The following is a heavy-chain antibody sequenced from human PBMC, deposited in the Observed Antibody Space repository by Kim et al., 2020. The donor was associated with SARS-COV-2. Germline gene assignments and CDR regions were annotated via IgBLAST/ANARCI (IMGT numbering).Heavy chain of an antibody. Sequence: GGSLRLSCAASGFTFSSYAMSWVRQAQGKGLEWVSAISGSGGSTYYADSVKGRFTIYRDNSKNTLYLQMNSLRAEDTAVHYCAKVTIFGVVVNPFDYWGQATLVTVSS. CDR1: GFTFSSYA. V-gene: IGHV3-23*01. CDR3: AKVTIFGVVVNPFDY. D-gene: IGHD3-3*01. J-gene: IGHJ4*01. CDR2: ISGSGGST.